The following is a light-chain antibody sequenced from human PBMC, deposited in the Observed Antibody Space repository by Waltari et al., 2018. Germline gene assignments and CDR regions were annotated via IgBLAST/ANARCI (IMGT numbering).Light chain of an antibody. CDR3: QQYNSYSYT. CDR1: QSISSW. J-gene: IGKJ2*01. V-gene: IGKV1-5*03. Sequence: DIQMTQSPSTLSASVGDRVTITCRASQSISSWLAWYQQKPGKAPKLLIYKASSLESGVPSRFSGSGYGTEFTLTIRSLQPDDFATYYCQQYNSYSYTFGQGTKLEIK. CDR2: KAS.